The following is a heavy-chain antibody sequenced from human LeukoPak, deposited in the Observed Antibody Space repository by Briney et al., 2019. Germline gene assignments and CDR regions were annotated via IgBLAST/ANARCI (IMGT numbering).Heavy chain of an antibody. CDR2: LSGTGGST. CDR1: GFTFSNYA. V-gene: IGHV3-23*01. Sequence: PGGSLRLSCAASGFTFSNYAMSWVRQAPGKGLEWVSTLSGTGGSTYYADSVKGRFTISRDNSKNTLYLQMNSLRAEDTAVYYCAKGSGRRRYYYYGMDVWGQGTTVTVSS. CDR3: AKGSGRRRYYYYGMDV. D-gene: IGHD1-26*01. J-gene: IGHJ6*02.